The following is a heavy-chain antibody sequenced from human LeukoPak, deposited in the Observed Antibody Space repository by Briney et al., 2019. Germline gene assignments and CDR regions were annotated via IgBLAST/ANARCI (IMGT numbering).Heavy chain of an antibody. CDR1: GGSISGYY. Sequence: SETLSLTCTVSGGSISGYYWSWIRQPPVKGLEWIGYIYYSGTTNYNPSLKSRVTISVDTSKNQFSLKLNSVTAADTAVYYCARESADAFDIWGQGTMVTVSS. V-gene: IGHV4-59*01. CDR3: ARESADAFDI. CDR2: IYYSGTT. J-gene: IGHJ3*02.